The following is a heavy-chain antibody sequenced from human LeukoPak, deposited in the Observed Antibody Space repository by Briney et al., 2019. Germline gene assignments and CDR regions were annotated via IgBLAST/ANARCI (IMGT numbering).Heavy chain of an antibody. Sequence: SETLSLTCTVSGGSISSYYWSWIRQPAGKGLEWIGRIYTSGSTNYNPSLKSRVTMSVDTSKNQFSLKLSSVTAADTAVYYRARGFDRYGDYDLKYYYGMDVWGQGTTVTVSS. CDR2: IYTSGST. D-gene: IGHD4-17*01. CDR3: ARGFDRYGDYDLKYYYGMDV. J-gene: IGHJ6*02. CDR1: GGSISSYY. V-gene: IGHV4-4*07.